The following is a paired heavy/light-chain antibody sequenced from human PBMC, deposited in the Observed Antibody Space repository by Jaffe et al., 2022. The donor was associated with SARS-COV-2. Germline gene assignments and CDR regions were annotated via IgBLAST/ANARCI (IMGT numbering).Heavy chain of an antibody. J-gene: IGHJ4*02. V-gene: IGHV4-38-2*02. CDR1: GYSIGSGYF. CDR2: IYHDGNT. Sequence: QVQLQESGPGLVKPSETLSLICTVSGYSIGSGYFWGWVRQPPGKGLEWIGNIYHDGNTYYNPSLKSRVTISLDTSKNQFSLKLGSVTAADTAVYYCARDTPSGYSGYENDYWGQGTLVTVSS. D-gene: IGHD5-12*01. CDR3: ARDTPSGYSGYENDY.
Light chain of an antibody. CDR2: DAS. V-gene: IGKV3-11*01. J-gene: IGKJ1*01. Sequence: EIVLTQSPATLSLSPGERASLSCRASQSVSSYLAWYQQKPGQAPRLLIYDASNRATGIPARFSGSGSGTDFTLTISSLEPEDFAVYYCQQRSNWPKTFGQGTKVEIK. CDR1: QSVSSY. CDR3: QQRSNWPKT.